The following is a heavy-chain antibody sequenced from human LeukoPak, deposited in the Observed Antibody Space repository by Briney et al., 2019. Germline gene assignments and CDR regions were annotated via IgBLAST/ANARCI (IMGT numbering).Heavy chain of an antibody. CDR2: IYTSGST. CDR1: GGSISSYY. CDR3: ARIYSYGPGLVYYYMDV. V-gene: IGHV4-4*07. D-gene: IGHD5-18*01. Sequence: PSETLSLTCTVSGGSISSYYWSWIRQPAGKGLEWIGRIYTSGSTNYNPSLKSRVTMSVDTSKNQFSLKLSSVTAADTAVYYCARIYSYGPGLVYYYMDVWGKGTTVTVSS. J-gene: IGHJ6*03.